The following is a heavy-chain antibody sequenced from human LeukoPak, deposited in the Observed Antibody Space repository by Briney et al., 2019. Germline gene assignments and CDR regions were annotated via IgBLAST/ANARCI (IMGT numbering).Heavy chain of an antibody. V-gene: IGHV4-59*01. Sequence: PSETLSLTCTVSGGSIRSYYGSWIRQPPGKGLEWIGYIYYSGSTNYNPSLKSRVTISVDTSKNQFALKLSSVTAAETAVYYCASLDTAMIWGQGTLVTVSS. CDR1: GGSIRSYY. J-gene: IGHJ4*02. D-gene: IGHD5-18*01. CDR3: ASLDTAMI. CDR2: IYYSGST.